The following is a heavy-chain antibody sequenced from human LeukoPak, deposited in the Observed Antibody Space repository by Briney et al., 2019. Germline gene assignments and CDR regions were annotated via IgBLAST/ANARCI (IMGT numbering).Heavy chain of an antibody. J-gene: IGHJ4*02. V-gene: IGHV4-31*03. Sequence: SQTLSLTCTVSGGSISSGGYYWSWIRQHPGKGLEWIGYIYYIGSTYYNPSLKSRVTISVDTSKNQFSLKLSSVTAADTAAYYCARVVGCSGGSCYFAYFDYWGQGTLVTVSS. D-gene: IGHD2-15*01. CDR2: IYYIGST. CDR1: GGSISSGGYY. CDR3: ARVVGCSGGSCYFAYFDY.